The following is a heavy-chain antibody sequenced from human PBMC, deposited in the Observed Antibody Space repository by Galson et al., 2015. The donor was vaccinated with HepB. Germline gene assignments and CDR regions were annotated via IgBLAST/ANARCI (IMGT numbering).Heavy chain of an antibody. J-gene: IGHJ4*02. CDR2: INTNTGNP. V-gene: IGHV7-4-1*02. Sequence: SVKVSCKASGYTFTSYAMNWVRQAPGQGLEWMGWINTNTGNPTYAQGFTGRFVFSLDTSVSTVYLQISSLKAEDTAVYYCARDLWIVATIFDYWGQGTLVTVSS. CDR3: ARDLWIVATIFDY. D-gene: IGHD5-12*01. CDR1: GYTFTSYA.